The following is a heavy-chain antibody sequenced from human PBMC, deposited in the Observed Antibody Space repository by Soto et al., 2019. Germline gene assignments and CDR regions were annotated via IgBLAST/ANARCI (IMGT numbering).Heavy chain of an antibody. CDR2: IYYSGST. CDR3: ARGSYYYDISGYYHY. J-gene: IGHJ4*02. CDR1: GGSISSGDYY. D-gene: IGHD3-22*01. Sequence: SETLSLTCTVSGGSISSGDYYWSWIRQPPGKGLGWIGPIYYSGSTYYNPSLKSRVTISVDTSKNQFSLKLSSVTAADTAVYYCARGSYYYDISGYYHYWGQGALVTVSS. V-gene: IGHV4-30-4*01.